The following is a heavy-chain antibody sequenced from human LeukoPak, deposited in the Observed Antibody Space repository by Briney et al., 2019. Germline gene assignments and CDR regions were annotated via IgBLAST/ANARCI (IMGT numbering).Heavy chain of an antibody. CDR1: GFTVSSNY. CDR3: AKVADLRVFDY. J-gene: IGHJ4*02. CDR2: ISGSGGST. V-gene: IGHV3-23*01. Sequence: GGSLRLSCAASGFTVSSNYMSWVRQAPGKGLEWVSVISGSGGSTYYADSVKGRFTISRDNSKNTLYLQMNSLRAEDTAVYYCAKVADLRVFDYWGQGTLVTVSS. D-gene: IGHD3-10*01.